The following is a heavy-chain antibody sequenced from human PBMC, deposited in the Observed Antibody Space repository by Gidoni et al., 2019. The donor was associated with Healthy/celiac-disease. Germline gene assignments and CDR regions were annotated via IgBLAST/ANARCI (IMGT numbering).Heavy chain of an antibody. J-gene: IGHJ4*02. CDR3: AKDYDFWRGFDY. V-gene: IGHV3-23*01. CDR2: ISGSGGST. D-gene: IGHD3-3*01. Sequence: EVQMLESVGGLVQPGGSLRLSCAASGFTFSSYAMRWVRQAPGKGLEWVSAISGSGGSTYYADSVKGRFTISRDNSKNTLYLQMNSLRAEDTAVYYCAKDYDFWRGFDYWGQGTLVTVSS. CDR1: GFTFSSYA.